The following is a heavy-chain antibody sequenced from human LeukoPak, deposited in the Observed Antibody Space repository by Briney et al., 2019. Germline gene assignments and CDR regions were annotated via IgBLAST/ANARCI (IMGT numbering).Heavy chain of an antibody. J-gene: IGHJ4*02. Sequence: ASVKVSCKASGYTFTSYYMHWVRQAPGQGLEWMGIINPSGGSTSYAQKFQGRVTMTRDTSTSTVYMELSSLRSEDTAVYYCAREGTVEMATIESWGQGTLVTVSP. D-gene: IGHD5-24*01. V-gene: IGHV1-46*01. CDR2: INPSGGST. CDR3: AREGTVEMATIES. CDR1: GYTFTSYY.